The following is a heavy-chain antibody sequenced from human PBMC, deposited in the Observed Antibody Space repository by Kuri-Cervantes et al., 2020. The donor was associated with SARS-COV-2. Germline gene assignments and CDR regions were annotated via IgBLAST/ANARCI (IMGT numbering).Heavy chain of an antibody. V-gene: IGHV4-59*12. J-gene: IGHJ4*02. CDR3: ARVKTIFGVAPFDY. Sequence: SETLSLTCTVSGGSISSYYWSWIRQPPGKGLEWIGYIYYSGSTNYNPSLKSRVTISVDTSKNPFSLKLSSVTAADTAVYYCARVKTIFGVAPFDYWGQGTLVTVSS. CDR2: IYYSGST. D-gene: IGHD3-3*01. CDR1: GGSISSYY.